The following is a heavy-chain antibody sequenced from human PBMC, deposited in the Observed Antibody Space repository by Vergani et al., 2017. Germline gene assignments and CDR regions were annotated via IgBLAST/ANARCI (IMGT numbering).Heavy chain of an antibody. J-gene: IGHJ6*02. CDR2: IKSKTDGGTT. Sequence: EVQLVESGGGLVKPGGSLRLPCAASGFTFSKAWMSWVRQAPGKGLEWVGRIKSKTDGGTTDYAAPVKGRFTISRDDSKNTLYLQMNSLTTEDTAVYYCTTSGDTTPYYYYYGMDVWGQGTTVTVSS. CDR3: TTSGDTTPYYYYYGMDV. D-gene: IGHD1-26*01. V-gene: IGHV3-15*01. CDR1: GFTFSKAW.